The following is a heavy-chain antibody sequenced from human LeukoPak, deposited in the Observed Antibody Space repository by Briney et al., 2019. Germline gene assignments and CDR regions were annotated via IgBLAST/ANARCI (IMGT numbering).Heavy chain of an antibody. V-gene: IGHV3-21*01. J-gene: IGHJ4*02. CDR3: AREWGQLGELDY. CDR2: ISSSSSYI. Sequence: GGSLRLSCAASGFTFSSYSMNWVRQAPGKGLEWVSSISSSSSYINYADSVKGRFTISRDNAKNSLYLQMNSLRAEDTAVYYCAREWGQLGELDYWGQGTLVTVSS. D-gene: IGHD3-16*01. CDR1: GFTFSSYS.